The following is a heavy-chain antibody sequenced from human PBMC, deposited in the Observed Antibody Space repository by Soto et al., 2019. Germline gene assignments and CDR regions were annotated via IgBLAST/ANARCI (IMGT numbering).Heavy chain of an antibody. Sequence: SGPTLVNPTQTLTLTYTLSGFSLSTRGMCVSWIRQPPGKALEWLARIDWDDDKYYSTSLKTRLTISKDTSKNQVVLTMTNMDPVDTATYYCARVRNGDAPHFDYWGQGTPVTVSS. J-gene: IGHJ4*02. CDR1: GFSLSTRGMC. CDR2: IDWDDDK. D-gene: IGHD2-2*01. CDR3: ARVRNGDAPHFDY. V-gene: IGHV2-70*11.